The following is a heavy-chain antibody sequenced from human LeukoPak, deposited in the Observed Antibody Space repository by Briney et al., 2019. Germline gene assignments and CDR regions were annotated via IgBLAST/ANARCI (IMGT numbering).Heavy chain of an antibody. CDR1: GGSFSGYY. V-gene: IGHV4-34*01. CDR2: INHSGST. Sequence: PSETLSLTCAVYGGSFSGYYWSWIRQPPGKGLEWIGEINHSGSTNYNPSLKSRVTISVDTSKNQFSLKLSSVTAADTAVYYCARAASFRGSWSSWGQGTLVTVSS. D-gene: IGHD3-16*01. CDR3: ARAASFRGSWSS. J-gene: IGHJ4*02.